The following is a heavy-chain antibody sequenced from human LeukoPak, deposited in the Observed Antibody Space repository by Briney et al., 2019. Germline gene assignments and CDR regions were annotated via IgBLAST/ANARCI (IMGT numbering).Heavy chain of an antibody. D-gene: IGHD1-1*01. V-gene: IGHV3-7*01. Sequence: GGSLRLSCATSGFTFSSYWMSWVRQAPGKGLEWVANIKQDGSEKYFVDSVKGRLTISRDNAKNSLYLQMNSLRAEDTAVYYCARTGTTFDYWGQGTLVTVSS. CDR3: ARTGTTFDY. J-gene: IGHJ4*02. CDR2: IKQDGSEK. CDR1: GFTFSSYW.